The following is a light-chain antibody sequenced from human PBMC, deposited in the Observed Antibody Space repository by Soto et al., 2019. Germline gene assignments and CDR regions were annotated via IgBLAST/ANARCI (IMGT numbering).Light chain of an antibody. CDR3: QQYGSSWT. J-gene: IGKJ1*01. V-gene: IGKV3-20*01. Sequence: IVMTQSPATLSVSPWERAALSCRASQSVSSNLAWYQQKPGQAPRLLIYGASSRATGIPDRFSGSGSGTDFTLTISRLEPEDFAVYYCQQYGSSWTFGQGTKVDIK. CDR2: GAS. CDR1: QSVSSN.